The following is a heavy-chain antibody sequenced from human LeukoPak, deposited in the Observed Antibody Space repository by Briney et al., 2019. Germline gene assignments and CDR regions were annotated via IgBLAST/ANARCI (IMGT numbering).Heavy chain of an antibody. J-gene: IGHJ4*02. CDR2: ISSSSSTI. D-gene: IGHD3-22*01. CDR3: ARVAGGSSGP. V-gene: IGHV3-48*04. CDR1: GFTFSSYS. Sequence: GSLRLSRAAPGFTFSSYSMNWVRQAPGKGLEWVSYISSSSSTIYYADSVKGRFTISRDNAKNSLYLQMNSLRAEDTAVYYCARVAGGSSGPWGQGTLVTVSS.